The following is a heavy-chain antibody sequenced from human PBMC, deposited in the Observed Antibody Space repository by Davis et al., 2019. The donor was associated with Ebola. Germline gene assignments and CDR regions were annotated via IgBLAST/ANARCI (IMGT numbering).Heavy chain of an antibody. J-gene: IGHJ6*02. CDR1: GFTFSNYW. Sequence: PGGSLRLSCAASGFTFSNYWMNWVRQAPGKGLEWVATIKHDGSEKYYVDSVKGRFTISRDNAKNSLYLRMDSLRAEDTAVYYCARDDRRLSYYYYGMDVWGQGTTVTVSS. CDR2: IKHDGSEK. CDR3: ARDDRRLSYYYYGMDV. V-gene: IGHV3-7*03. D-gene: IGHD6-25*01.